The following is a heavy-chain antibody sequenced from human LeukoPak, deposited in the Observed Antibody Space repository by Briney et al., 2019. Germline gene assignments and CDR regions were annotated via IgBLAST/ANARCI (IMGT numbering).Heavy chain of an antibody. D-gene: IGHD1-26*01. CDR1: GGSISTYY. CDR3: ARDLVGAIGGLFDY. J-gene: IGHJ4*02. V-gene: IGHV4-59*01. CDR2: IYYSGST. Sequence: PSETLSLTCTVSGGSISTYYWSWVRQSPGKGLEWIGHIYYSGSTNYNPSLKSRVAMSVDTSKNQFSLKLSSVTAADTAVYYCARDLVGAIGGLFDYWGQGTLVTVSS.